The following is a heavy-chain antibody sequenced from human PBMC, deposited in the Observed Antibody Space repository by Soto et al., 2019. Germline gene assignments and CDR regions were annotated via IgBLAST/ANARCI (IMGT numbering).Heavy chain of an antibody. V-gene: IGHV4-34*01. CDR1: GGSFSGYY. CDR3: ARGYSYGLGYYEDYGMDV. CDR2: INHSGST. J-gene: IGHJ6*02. D-gene: IGHD5-18*01. Sequence: SETLFLTCDVYGGSFSGYYWSWIRQPPGKGLEWIGEINHSGSTNYNPSLKSRVTISVDTSRNQFSLKLSSVTAADTAVYYCARGYSYGLGYYEDYGMDVWGQGTTVTVSS.